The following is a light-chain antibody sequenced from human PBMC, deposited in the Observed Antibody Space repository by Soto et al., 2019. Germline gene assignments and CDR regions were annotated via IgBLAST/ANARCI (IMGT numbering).Light chain of an antibody. J-gene: IGKJ4*01. Sequence: DIQMTQSPSTLSASVGDRVTMTCRASQSIRSWLAWYQQKPGKAPKLLTYDASSLESGVPSRFSGRRSGTEFTLTISGLHAEDFATYYCQQYNNFPLTFGGGTKVDIK. CDR1: QSIRSW. V-gene: IGKV1-5*01. CDR2: DAS. CDR3: QQYNNFPLT.